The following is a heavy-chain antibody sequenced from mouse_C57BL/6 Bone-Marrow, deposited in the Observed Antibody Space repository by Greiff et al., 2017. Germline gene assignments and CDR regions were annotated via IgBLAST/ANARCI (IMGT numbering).Heavy chain of an antibody. D-gene: IGHD1-1*01. V-gene: IGHV1-54*01. J-gene: IGHJ2*01. CDR3: ARRRLRTGSYFDY. Sequence: QVHVKQSGAELVRPGTSVKVSCKASGYAFTNYLIEWVKQRPGQGLEWIGVLNPGSGGTNYNEKFKGKATLTADKTSSTTSMQLSSLTSEDSAVYFCARRRLRTGSYFDYWGQGTTLTVST. CDR2: LNPGSGGT. CDR1: GYAFTNYL.